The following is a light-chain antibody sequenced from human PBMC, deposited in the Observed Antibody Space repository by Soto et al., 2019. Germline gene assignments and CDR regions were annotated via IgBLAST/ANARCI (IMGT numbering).Light chain of an antibody. J-gene: IGLJ1*01. CDR3: CSYAGSSTFYV. CDR2: EVS. V-gene: IGLV2-23*02. Sequence: QSVLTLPASVSGSPGQSITISCTGTSSDVGSYNLVSWYQQHPGKAPKLMIYEVSKRPSGVSNRFSGSKSGNTASLTISGLQAEDEADYYCCSYAGSSTFYVFGTGTKLTVL. CDR1: SSDVGSYNL.